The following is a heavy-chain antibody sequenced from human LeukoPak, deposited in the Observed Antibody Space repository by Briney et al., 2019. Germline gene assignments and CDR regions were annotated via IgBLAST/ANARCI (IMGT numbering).Heavy chain of an antibody. CDR3: ARRDCVTIKCRGSNWFDP. Sequence: GGSLRLSCAASGFTFSSYSMNWVRQAPGKGLEWVSYISNSGSIIYYADSVKGRFTISRDNAKNSLYLQMNSLRAEDTAVYYCARRDCVTIKCRGSNWFDPWGQGTLVSVSS. J-gene: IGHJ5*02. V-gene: IGHV3-48*01. CDR2: ISNSGSII. D-gene: IGHD3-10*01. CDR1: GFTFSSYS.